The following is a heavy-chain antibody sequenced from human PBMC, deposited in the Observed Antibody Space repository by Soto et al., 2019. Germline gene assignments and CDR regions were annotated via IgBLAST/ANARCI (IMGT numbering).Heavy chain of an antibody. D-gene: IGHD3-3*01. CDR2: IYYSGST. Sequence: QVQLQESGPGLVKPSQTLSLTCTVSGGSISSGDYYWSWIRQPPGKGLEWIGYIYYSGSTYYNPSLKRRVTISVDTSKNQFSLKLSSVTAADTAVYYCARGESSWSGYFYLDPWGQGTLVTVSS. V-gene: IGHV4-30-4*01. CDR1: GGSISSGDYY. CDR3: ARGESSWSGYFYLDP. J-gene: IGHJ5*02.